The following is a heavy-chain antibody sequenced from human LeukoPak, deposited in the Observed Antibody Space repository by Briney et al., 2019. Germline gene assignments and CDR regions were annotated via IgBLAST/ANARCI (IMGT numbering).Heavy chain of an antibody. J-gene: IGHJ6*03. CDR3: VRQDGATTPYYYYYYMDV. V-gene: IGHV4-59*08. D-gene: IGHD5-12*01. CDR1: GGSINGYF. CDR2: IDHTGST. Sequence: PSETLSLTCTVSGGSINGYFWSWFRQPPGKGLEWIGNIDHTGSTKYNPSLKSRVTVSFHTSDNQFSLMLTSVTAADTAVYYCVRQDGATTPYYYYYYMDVWGKGTTVTVSS.